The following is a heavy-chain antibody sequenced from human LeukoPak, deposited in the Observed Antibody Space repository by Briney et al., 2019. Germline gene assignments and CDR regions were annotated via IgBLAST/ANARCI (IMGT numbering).Heavy chain of an antibody. CDR1: GGSISSSY. D-gene: IGHD6-13*01. CDR2: IYHSGDT. Sequence: ASETLSLTCTVSGGSISSSYWSWIRQPPGKGLEWIGYIYHSGDTNSNPSLKSRVTISMDTSKNQFSLKLSSVTAADTAVYYCARGVYIAAAQYGYWGQGTLVTVSS. J-gene: IGHJ4*02. CDR3: ARGVYIAAAQYGY. V-gene: IGHV4-59*01.